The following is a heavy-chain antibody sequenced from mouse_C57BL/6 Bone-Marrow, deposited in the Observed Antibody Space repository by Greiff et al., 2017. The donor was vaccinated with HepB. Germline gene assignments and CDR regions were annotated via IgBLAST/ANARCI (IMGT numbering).Heavy chain of an antibody. J-gene: IGHJ4*01. CDR1: GYTFTSYW. V-gene: IGHV1-64*01. D-gene: IGHD1-1*01. CDR3: ARGDYYGSSGAMDY. CDR2: IHPNSVST. Sequence: VQLQQPGAELVKPGASVKLSCKASGYTFTSYWMHWVKQRPGQGLEWIGMIHPNSVSTNYNEKFKSKATLTVDKSSSTAYMQLSSLTSEDSAVYYCARGDYYGSSGAMDYWGQGTSVTVSS.